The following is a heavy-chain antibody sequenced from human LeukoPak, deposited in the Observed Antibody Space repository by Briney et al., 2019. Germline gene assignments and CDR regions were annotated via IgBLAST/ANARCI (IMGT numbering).Heavy chain of an antibody. V-gene: IGHV3-49*04. D-gene: IGHD4-17*01. CDR3: TRFYMTTDDY. Sequence: GRSLRLSCTASGFTFGDYAMSWVRQAPGKGLEWVGFIRGKAYGGTTEYAASVKGRFTISRDDSKSIAYLQMNSLKTEDTAVYYCTRFYMTTDDYWGQGTLVTVSS. J-gene: IGHJ4*02. CDR1: GFTFGDYA. CDR2: IRGKAYGGTT.